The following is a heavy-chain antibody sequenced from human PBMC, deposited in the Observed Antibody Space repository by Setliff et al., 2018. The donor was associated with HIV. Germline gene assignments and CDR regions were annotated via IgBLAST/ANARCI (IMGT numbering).Heavy chain of an antibody. CDR2: IRSNSGAM. Sequence: GGSLRLSCAASGLTFGDFWMGWVRQAPGKGLEWVSYIRSNSGAMYYADSVKGRFTISRDNAKNSLYLQMNSLRAEDTAVYYCARDSEDTAWDYYYYMDVWGKGTTVTVSS. CDR1: GLTFGDFW. CDR3: ARDSEDTAWDYYYYMDV. V-gene: IGHV3-21*05. D-gene: IGHD5-18*01. J-gene: IGHJ6*03.